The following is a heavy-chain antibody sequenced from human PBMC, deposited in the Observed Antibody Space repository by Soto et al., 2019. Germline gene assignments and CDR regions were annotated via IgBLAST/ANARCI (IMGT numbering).Heavy chain of an antibody. CDR2: ISGYNGNT. J-gene: IGHJ6*02. CDR1: GYTFSNYG. Sequence: QVQLVQSGAEVKKPGASVTVSCKTSGYTFSNYGINWVRQAPGQGLEWMGWISGYNGNTNYAQTGQGRVTMTTDTSTSTVYMELRSLKSDDTAIYYCSRFIMVGGWFDPNYYHGMDVWGQGTTVTVSS. V-gene: IGHV1-18*01. D-gene: IGHD6-19*01. CDR3: SRFIMVGGWFDPNYYHGMDV.